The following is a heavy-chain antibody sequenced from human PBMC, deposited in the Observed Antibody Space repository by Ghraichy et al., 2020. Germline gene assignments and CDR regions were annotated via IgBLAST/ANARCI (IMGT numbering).Heavy chain of an antibody. J-gene: IGHJ6*02. V-gene: IGHV4-34*01. CDR1: GGSLSGYY. D-gene: IGHD3-10*01. CDR2: INHGGST. CDR3: ARGSRIFFGAGRYGTNGMDV. Sequence: SETLSLTCGVYGGSLSGYYWNWIRQTPGKGLEWIGEINHGGSTNYNPSLKSRVIISIDTSKNQVSLKLRSLTAADTGLYYCARGSRIFFGAGRYGTNGMDVWGQGTTVTVSS.